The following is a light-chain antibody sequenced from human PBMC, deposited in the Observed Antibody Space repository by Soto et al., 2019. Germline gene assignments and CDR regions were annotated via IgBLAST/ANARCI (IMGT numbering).Light chain of an antibody. J-gene: IGKJ2*01. V-gene: IGKV1-9*01. CDR3: QQYNSYPYT. CDR2: AAS. Sequence: DIPLTRSPSLLSASVGARVNITYRASQGVANYFAWYQQKPGKAPNLLIYAASTLQGGVQSRFSGSGSGTEFTLTIRSLQPDDFATYYCQQYNSYPYTFGQGTKVDIK. CDR1: QGVANY.